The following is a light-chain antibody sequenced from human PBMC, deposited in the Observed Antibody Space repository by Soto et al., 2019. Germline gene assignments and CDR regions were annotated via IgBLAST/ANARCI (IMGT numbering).Light chain of an antibody. CDR3: QQYDGN. Sequence: DIQMTQSPSTLSASVGDRVTITCRASQSINNWLAWYQQKPGKAPNLLIYDVSSLETGVPSRFSGSGAGTEFTLTISGLQPDDFATYYCQQYDGNFGQGTKLEIK. V-gene: IGKV1-5*01. CDR1: QSINNW. CDR2: DVS. J-gene: IGKJ2*01.